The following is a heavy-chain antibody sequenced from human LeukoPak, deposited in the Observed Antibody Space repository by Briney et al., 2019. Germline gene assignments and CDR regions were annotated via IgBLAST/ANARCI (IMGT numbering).Heavy chain of an antibody. CDR2: IYYSGST. Sequence: PSETLSLTCTVSGGSISSYYWSWIRQPPGKGLEWIGNIYYSGSTNYNPSLKSRVTISVDTSKNQFSLKLSSVTAADTAVYYCARALAAEFKITMVRGVIPTKNWFDPWGQGTLVTVSS. D-gene: IGHD3-10*01. V-gene: IGHV4-59*08. J-gene: IGHJ5*02. CDR3: ARALAAEFKITMVRGVIPTKNWFDP. CDR1: GGSISSYY.